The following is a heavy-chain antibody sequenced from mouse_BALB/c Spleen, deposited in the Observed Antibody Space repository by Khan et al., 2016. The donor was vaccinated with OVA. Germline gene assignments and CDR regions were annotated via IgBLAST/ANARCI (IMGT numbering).Heavy chain of an antibody. J-gene: IGHJ1*01. V-gene: IGHV9-3-1*01. Sequence: QIQLVQSGPELKKPGETVKISCKASGYTFTNYGVNWVKQTPGKGLKWMGWINTYTGEPTYADDFKGRFVFSLETSASTAYLQINNLKNEDTASXFCARKNDSYDRYFDGWGAGTTVTVSS. CDR2: INTYTGEP. CDR1: GYTFTNYG. D-gene: IGHD2-12*01. CDR3: ARKNDSYDRYFDG.